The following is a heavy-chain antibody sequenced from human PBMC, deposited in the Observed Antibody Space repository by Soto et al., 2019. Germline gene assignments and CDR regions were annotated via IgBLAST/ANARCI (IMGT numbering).Heavy chain of an antibody. V-gene: IGHV4-34*01. CDR1: CGSFIGYY. CDR3: ERVTKSTSRYYDFWSGYRDY. Sequence: SDTLSLTDAFYCGSFIGYYWSWIRQPPGKGLEWIGEINHSGSTNYNPSLKSRVTISVDTSKNQFSLKLSSVTAADTDVYYCERVTKSTSRYYDFWSGYRDYWGQGTLVTVSS. CDR2: INHSGST. D-gene: IGHD3-3*01. J-gene: IGHJ4*02.